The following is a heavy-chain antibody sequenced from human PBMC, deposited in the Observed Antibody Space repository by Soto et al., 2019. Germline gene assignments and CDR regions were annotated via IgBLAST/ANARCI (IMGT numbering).Heavy chain of an antibody. V-gene: IGHV4-59*01. CDR2: IYYSGST. Sequence: SEALSLTCTVSGGSISSYYWSWIRQPPGKGLEWIGYIYYSGSTNYNPSLKSRVTISVDTSKNQFSLKLSSVTAADTAVYYCARDPGIAVPERSGYYHYGIAVWGQGTTVTGS. CDR1: GGSISSYY. CDR3: ARDPGIAVPERSGYYHYGIAV. J-gene: IGHJ6*02. D-gene: IGHD6-13*01.